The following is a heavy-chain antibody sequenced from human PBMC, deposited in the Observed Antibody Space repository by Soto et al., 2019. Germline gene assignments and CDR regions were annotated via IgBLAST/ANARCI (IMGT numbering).Heavy chain of an antibody. J-gene: IGHJ2*01. D-gene: IGHD1-1*01. CDR1: GNALPRHG. V-gene: IGHV1-18*04. CDR2: ISGFNGNT. CDR3: ATTGEYWYIDL. Sequence: QVQLLQSGTEVKKPGASVTVSCKPSGNALPRHGISWVRQAPGQEPEWMGWISGFNGNTVYAQKVQGRVSMTTDTSTNTAYMELRSLTSADTAVYYCATTGEYWYIDLWGRGTLVTVSS.